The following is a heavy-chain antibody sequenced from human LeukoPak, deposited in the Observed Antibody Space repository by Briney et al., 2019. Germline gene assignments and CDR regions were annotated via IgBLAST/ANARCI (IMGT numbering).Heavy chain of an antibody. CDR2: ISYDGSNK. V-gene: IGHV3-30*18. J-gene: IGHJ4*02. CDR3: AKGGAGGEGTAMVRARYDC. Sequence: HAGGSLRLSCAASGFTFSTSGMHWVRQVPGKGLEWVAVISYDGSNKYYADSVKGRFTISRNNSKSTLYLQMSSLRAEDTALYYCAKGGAGGEGTAMVRARYDCWGQGTLVTVSS. CDR1: GFTFSTSG. D-gene: IGHD5-18*01.